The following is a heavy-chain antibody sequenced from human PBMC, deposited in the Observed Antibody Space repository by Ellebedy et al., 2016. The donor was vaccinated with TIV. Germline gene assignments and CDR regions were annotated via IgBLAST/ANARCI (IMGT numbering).Heavy chain of an antibody. J-gene: IGHJ4*02. D-gene: IGHD3-22*01. Sequence: SETLSLXCTVSGGSISSYYWSWIRQPAGKGLEWIGRIYTSGSTNYNPSLKSRVTMSVDTSKNQFSLKLSSVTAADTAVYYCARSPRGVTMILTGFDYWGQGTLVTVSS. CDR1: GGSISSYY. CDR3: ARSPRGVTMILTGFDY. CDR2: IYTSGST. V-gene: IGHV4-4*07.